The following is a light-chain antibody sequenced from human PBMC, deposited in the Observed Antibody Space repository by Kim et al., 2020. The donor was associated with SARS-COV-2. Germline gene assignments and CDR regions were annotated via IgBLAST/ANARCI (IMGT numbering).Light chain of an antibody. Sequence: DIQMTQSPSSLSASVGDRVTITCRASQSISSYLNWYQQKPGKAPKLLIYAASSLQSGVPSRFSDSGSGTDFTLTISSLQPEDFATYYCQQSYSTPLTFGGGTKV. CDR2: AAS. J-gene: IGKJ4*01. CDR3: QQSYSTPLT. CDR1: QSISSY. V-gene: IGKV1-39*01.